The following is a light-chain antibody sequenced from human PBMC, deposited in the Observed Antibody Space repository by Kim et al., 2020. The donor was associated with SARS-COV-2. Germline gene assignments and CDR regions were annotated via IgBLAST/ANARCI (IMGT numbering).Light chain of an antibody. Sequence: GPSITISCTGTSSDIGTYNSVSWFQQFPGRVPKLIIYDVRSRPSGVSSRFSGSKSGDTASLTISGLQAEDEADYYCSSYTTSTTWVFGGGTQLTVL. V-gene: IGLV2-14*03. J-gene: IGLJ3*02. CDR1: SSDIGTYNS. CDR3: SSYTTSTTWV. CDR2: DVR.